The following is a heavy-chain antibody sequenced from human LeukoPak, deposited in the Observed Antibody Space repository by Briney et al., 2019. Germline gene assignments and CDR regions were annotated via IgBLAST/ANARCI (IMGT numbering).Heavy chain of an antibody. V-gene: IGHV3-73*01. CDR3: TRRDTAMVYNY. CDR2: IRSKANSYAT. CDR1: GLTFSGSA. Sequence: GGSLKLSCAASGLTFSGSAMHRVRQASGKGLEWVGRIRSKANSYATAYAASVKGRFTISRDDSKNTAYLQMNSLKTEDTAVYYCTRRDTAMVYNYWGQGTLVTVSS. D-gene: IGHD5-18*01. J-gene: IGHJ4*02.